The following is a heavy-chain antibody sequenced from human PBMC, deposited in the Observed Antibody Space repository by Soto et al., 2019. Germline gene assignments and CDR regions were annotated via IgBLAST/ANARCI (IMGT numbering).Heavy chain of an antibody. J-gene: IGHJ4*02. D-gene: IGHD3-22*01. CDR2: ISYDGSNK. CDR1: GFTFSSFA. CDR3: ASDRAYYYDSSGYSPWDY. V-gene: IGHV3-30-3*01. Sequence: GGSLSLSCAASGFTFSSFAMPWVRQAPGKGLEWVAVISYDGSNKYYADSVKGRFTISRDNSKNTLYLQMNSLRAEDTAVYYCASDRAYYYDSSGYSPWDYWGQGTLVTVSS.